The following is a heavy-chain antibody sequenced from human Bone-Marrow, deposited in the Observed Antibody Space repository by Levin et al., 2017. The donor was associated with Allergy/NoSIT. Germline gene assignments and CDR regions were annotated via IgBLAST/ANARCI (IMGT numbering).Heavy chain of an antibody. V-gene: IGHV3-33*01. CDR3: ARDGDYYDSYFDY. J-gene: IGHJ4*02. Sequence: GESLKISCAASGFTFSSYGMHWVRQAPGKGLEWVAVIWYDGSNKYYADSVKGRFTISRDNSKNTLYLQMNSLRAEDTAVYYCARDGDYYDSYFDYWGQGTLVTVSS. D-gene: IGHD3-22*01. CDR2: IWYDGSNK. CDR1: GFTFSSYG.